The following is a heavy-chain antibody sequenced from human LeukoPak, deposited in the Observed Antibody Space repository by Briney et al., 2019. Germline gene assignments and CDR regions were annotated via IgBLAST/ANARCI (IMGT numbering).Heavy chain of an antibody. CDR1: GFTFDDYA. V-gene: IGHV3-9*01. CDR2: ISWNSGSI. CDR3: AKGAVGGSYYDY. J-gene: IGHJ4*02. D-gene: IGHD1-26*01. Sequence: GGSLRLSCAASGFTFDDYAMHWVRHAPGKGLEWVSGISWNSGSIGYADSVKGRFTISRDNAKNSLYLQMNSLRAEDTALYYCAKGAVGGSYYDYWGQGTLVTVSS.